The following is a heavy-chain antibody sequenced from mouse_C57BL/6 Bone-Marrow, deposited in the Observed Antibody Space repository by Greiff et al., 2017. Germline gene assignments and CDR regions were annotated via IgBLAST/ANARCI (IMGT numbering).Heavy chain of an antibody. CDR1: GYTFTDYY. D-gene: IGHD1-3*01. Sequence: EVQLQQSGPELVKPGASVKISCKASGYTFTDYYMNWVKQSHGKSLEWIGDINPNNGGTSYNQKFKDKATLTADKSSSTAYMQLSSLTYEDSAVYYCANNFFFDYWGQGTTLTVSS. J-gene: IGHJ2*01. CDR3: ANNFFFDY. V-gene: IGHV1-26*01. CDR2: INPNNGGT.